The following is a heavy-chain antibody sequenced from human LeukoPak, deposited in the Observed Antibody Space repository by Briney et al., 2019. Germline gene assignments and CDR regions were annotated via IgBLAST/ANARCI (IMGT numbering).Heavy chain of an antibody. J-gene: IGHJ4*02. CDR3: ARDPRIYDSSGYSLDY. CDR2: ISSSGSTI. V-gene: IGHV3-11*01. D-gene: IGHD3-22*01. CDR1: GFTFSDYY. Sequence: GGSLRLSCAASGFTFSDYYMSWIRQAPGEGLEWVSYISSSGSTIYYADSVKGRFTISRDNAKNSLYLQMNSLRAEDTAVYYCARDPRIYDSSGYSLDYWGQGTLVTVSS.